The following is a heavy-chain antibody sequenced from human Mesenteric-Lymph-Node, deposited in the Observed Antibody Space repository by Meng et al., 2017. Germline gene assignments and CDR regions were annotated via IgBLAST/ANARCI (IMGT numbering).Heavy chain of an antibody. CDR1: GYSFTNYW. CDR3: ARHPRNYHDGSGYYGGDTFDI. J-gene: IGHJ3*02. D-gene: IGHD3-22*01. Sequence: GESLKISCKGSGYSFTNYWIGWVRQMPGKGLEWMGVLFPRNSDTSYSPSFQGQVTISADKSITTAYLQWSSLKVSDTAMYYCARHPRNYHDGSGYYGGDTFDIWGQGTMVTVSS. CDR2: LFPRNSDT. V-gene: IGHV5-51*01.